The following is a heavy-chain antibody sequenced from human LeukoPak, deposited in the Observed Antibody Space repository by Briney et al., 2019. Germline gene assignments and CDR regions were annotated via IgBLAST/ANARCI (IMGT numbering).Heavy chain of an antibody. Sequence: GRSLRLSCAASGFTFSGYGMHWVRQAPGKGLEWVAVISYDGTNKYYADSVKGRFTISRDDSKNTLYLQMNSLRAEDTALYYCAKSLFQDNSGYFDYWGQGTLVTVSS. D-gene: IGHD3-22*01. CDR1: GFTFSGYG. J-gene: IGHJ4*02. CDR2: ISYDGTNK. CDR3: AKSLFQDNSGYFDY. V-gene: IGHV3-30*18.